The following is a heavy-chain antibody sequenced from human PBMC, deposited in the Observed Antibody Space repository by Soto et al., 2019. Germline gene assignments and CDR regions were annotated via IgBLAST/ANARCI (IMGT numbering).Heavy chain of an antibody. CDR2: IYYSGST. Sequence: PLETHSLTCTVSGGSIRSDSYYWGWIRQSPEKGLEWIASIYYSGSTYYNPSLKSRVTISVDTSKNQFSLKLSSVTAADTAVYYCARGITMVRGVITTSYYYYGMDVWGQGTTVTVSS. V-gene: IGHV4-39*01. D-gene: IGHD3-10*01. J-gene: IGHJ6*02. CDR1: GGSIRSDSYY. CDR3: ARGITMVRGVITTSYYYYGMDV.